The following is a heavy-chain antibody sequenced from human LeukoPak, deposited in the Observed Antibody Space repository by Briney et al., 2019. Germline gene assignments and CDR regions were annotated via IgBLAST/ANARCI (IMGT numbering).Heavy chain of an antibody. CDR3: ARSDFWSGYSLDY. CDR1: GGSFSGYY. Sequence: SETLSLTCAVYGGSFSGYYWSWIRQPPGKGLEWTGEINHSGSTNYNPSLKSRVTISVDTSKNQFSLKLSSVTAADTAVYYCARSDFWSGYSLDYWGQGTLVTVSS. V-gene: IGHV4-34*01. CDR2: INHSGST. D-gene: IGHD3-3*01. J-gene: IGHJ4*02.